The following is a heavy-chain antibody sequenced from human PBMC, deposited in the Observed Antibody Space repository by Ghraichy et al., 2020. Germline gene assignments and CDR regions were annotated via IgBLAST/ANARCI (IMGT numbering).Heavy chain of an antibody. CDR2: VTAYNGDT. V-gene: IGHV1-18*04. CDR3: VRDPYSGYDSRDY. CDR1: GYTFKSYS. J-gene: IGHJ4*02. D-gene: IGHD5-12*01. Sequence: ASVKVSCKASGYTFKSYSISWVRQAPGQGLEWTGWVTAYNGDTNYAQKFQDRVTMTTETSTNTAYMELRSLRYDDSAIYYCVRDPYSGYDSRDYWGQGTLVTVSS.